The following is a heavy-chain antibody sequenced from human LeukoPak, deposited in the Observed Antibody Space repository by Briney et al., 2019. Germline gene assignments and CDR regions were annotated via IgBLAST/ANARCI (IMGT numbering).Heavy chain of an antibody. J-gene: IGHJ4*02. Sequence: GGSLRLSCASSGFSFSGYAMIWVRQAPGKGLELVSTLSGSGASTFYADSVTGRFITSKDIPSNIVYLQMNSLRAEDTAVYYCAKGSRGYTNYYFDYWGQGTLVTVSS. CDR3: AKGSRGYTNYYFDY. CDR1: GFSFSGYA. V-gene: IGHV3-23*01. CDR2: LSGSGAST. D-gene: IGHD2-2*02.